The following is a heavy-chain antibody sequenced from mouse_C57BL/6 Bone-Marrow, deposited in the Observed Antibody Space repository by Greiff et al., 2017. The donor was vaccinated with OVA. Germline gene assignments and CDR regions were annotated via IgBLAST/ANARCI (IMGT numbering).Heavy chain of an antibody. Sequence: VQLQQSGAELARPGASVKLSCKASGYTFTSYGISWVKQRTGQGLEWIGEIYPRSGNTYYNEKFKGKATLTADKSSSTAYMELRSLTSEDSAVYYCARKGVGVKAWFAYWGQGTLVTVSA. CDR3: ARKGVGVKAWFAY. CDR1: GYTFTSYG. J-gene: IGHJ3*01. D-gene: IGHD2-2*01. CDR2: IYPRSGNT. V-gene: IGHV1-81*01.